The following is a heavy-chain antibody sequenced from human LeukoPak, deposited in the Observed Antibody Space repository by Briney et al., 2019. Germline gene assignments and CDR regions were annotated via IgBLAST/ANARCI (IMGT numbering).Heavy chain of an antibody. CDR2: ISYDGSYK. J-gene: IGHJ4*02. CDR1: GFSFSTYA. CDR3: ARGGYCSGGRCYSDFDY. V-gene: IGHV3-30-3*01. Sequence: GGSLRPTCAASGFSFSTYAMDWVRQAPGKGLEWVAVISYDGSYKKYADSVKGRFTISRDNSKNTLYVQMNSLNTEDTAVYYCARGGYCSGGRCYSDFDYWGQGTLVTVSS. D-gene: IGHD2-15*01.